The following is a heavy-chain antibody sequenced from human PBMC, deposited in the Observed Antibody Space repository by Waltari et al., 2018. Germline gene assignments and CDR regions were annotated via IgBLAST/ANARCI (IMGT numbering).Heavy chain of an antibody. Sequence: EVQLVESGGGLVQPGGSLRLSCAASGFTFSSYWMSWVRQAPGKGREWVANIKQDGSEKYYVDSVKGRFTISRDNAKNSLYLQMNSLRAEDTAVYYCARDGYKLGYWYFDLWGRGTLVTVSS. V-gene: IGHV3-7*01. CDR3: ARDGYKLGYWYFDL. CDR1: GFTFSSYW. D-gene: IGHD5-12*01. CDR2: IKQDGSEK. J-gene: IGHJ2*01.